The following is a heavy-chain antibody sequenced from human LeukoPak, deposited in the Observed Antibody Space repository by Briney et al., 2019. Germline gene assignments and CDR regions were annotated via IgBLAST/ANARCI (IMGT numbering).Heavy chain of an antibody. D-gene: IGHD3-10*01. Sequence: GGSLRLSCAASGFTFSSHGMSWVRQAPGRGLEWVSGISGSADTTYYAGSVKGRFTISRDNFKNTLYLQMNSLRAEDTAVYYCAKDDGGTYYYGSGSYYLGRRHFDYWGQGTLVTVSS. J-gene: IGHJ4*02. V-gene: IGHV3-23*01. CDR2: ISGSADTT. CDR3: AKDDGGTYYYGSGSYYLGRRHFDY. CDR1: GFTFSSHG.